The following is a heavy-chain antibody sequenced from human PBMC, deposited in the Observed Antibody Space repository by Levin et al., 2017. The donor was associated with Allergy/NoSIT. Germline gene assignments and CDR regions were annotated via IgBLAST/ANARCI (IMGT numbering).Heavy chain of an antibody. CDR1: GFTVGSTY. D-gene: IGHD1-14*01. CDR2: TYSDGRT. J-gene: IGHJ6*02. CDR3: ARDPLLGQNQYYYGMDV. Sequence: PGGSLRLSCTGSGFTVGSTYMSWVRQAPGKGLEWISVTYSDGRTHYADSVKDRFTISRDNSKNTLHLQMDSLRPEDTAIYYCARDPLLGQNQYYYGMDVWGQGTTVVVSS. V-gene: IGHV3-66*01.